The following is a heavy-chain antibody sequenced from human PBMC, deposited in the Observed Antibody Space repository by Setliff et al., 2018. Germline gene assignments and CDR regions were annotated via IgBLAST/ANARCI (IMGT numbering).Heavy chain of an antibody. Sequence: PSETLSLTCAVSGASIRQTSYFWTWVRQPAGKGLEWIGHIYITGNPNANPSLKSRVAMSLDNSGNQFSLNLQSVTAADTAVYYCTRLYFTSLALYFDIWGQVHPVTVSS. D-gene: IGHD2-8*01. CDR2: IYITGNP. J-gene: IGHJ4*02. CDR3: TRLYFTSLALYFDI. CDR1: GASIRQTSYF. V-gene: IGHV4-61*09.